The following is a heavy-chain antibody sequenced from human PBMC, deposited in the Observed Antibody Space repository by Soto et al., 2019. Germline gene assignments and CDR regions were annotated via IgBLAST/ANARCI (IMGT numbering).Heavy chain of an antibody. V-gene: IGHV3-30-3*01. Sequence: QVRLVESGGGVVQPGRSLRLSCTASGFSFSSYAMYWFRQPPGKGLEWVAVISHDGINKHYADSVKVRVTVSRDNSNHSLDLQLNSLRGEDTAMYYCARDMYSSDYFVKWFDPWGQGSLVTVSS. CDR2: ISHDGINK. J-gene: IGHJ5*02. D-gene: IGHD6-19*01. CDR1: GFSFSSYA. CDR3: ARDMYSSDYFVKWFDP.